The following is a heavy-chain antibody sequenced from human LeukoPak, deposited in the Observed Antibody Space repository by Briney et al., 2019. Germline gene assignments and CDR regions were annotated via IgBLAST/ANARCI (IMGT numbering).Heavy chain of an antibody. Sequence: PGGSLRLSCAASGFTFSSYGMHWVRPAPGKGLEWVAVISYDGSNKYYADSVKGRFTISRDNSKNTLYLQMNSLRAEDTAVYYCVFEGRADAFDIWGQGTMVTVSS. CDR2: ISYDGSNK. CDR3: VFEGRADAFDI. J-gene: IGHJ3*02. CDR1: GFTFSSYG. D-gene: IGHD3-10*01. V-gene: IGHV3-30*03.